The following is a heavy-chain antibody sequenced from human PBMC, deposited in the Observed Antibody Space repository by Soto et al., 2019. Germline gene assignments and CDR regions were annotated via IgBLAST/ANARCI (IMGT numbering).Heavy chain of an antibody. CDR1: GFTFSNAW. D-gene: IGHD1-26*01. CDR2: IKSKTDGGTT. J-gene: IGHJ3*02. CDR3: TAPRVGATYAFDI. Sequence: PGGSLRLSCGASGFTFSNAWRSWLRQAPGKGLEWVGRIKSKTDGGTTDYAAPVKGRFTISRDDSKNTLYLQMNSLKTEDTAVYYCTAPRVGATYAFDIWGQGTMVTVSS. V-gene: IGHV3-15*01.